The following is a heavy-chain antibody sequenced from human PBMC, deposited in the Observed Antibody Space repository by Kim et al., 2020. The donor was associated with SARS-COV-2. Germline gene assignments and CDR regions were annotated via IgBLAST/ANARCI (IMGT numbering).Heavy chain of an antibody. CDR2: ISHDGSNK. D-gene: IGHD3-3*01. J-gene: IGHJ4*02. V-gene: IGHV3-30*04. Sequence: GGSLRLSCAASGFTFSSYAMHWVRQAPGKGLEWVAVISHDGSNKYYADSVKGRFTISRDNSKNTLYLQMNSLRAEYTAVYYCASSPSWVRFLEWFLDYWGQGTLVTVSS. CDR3: ASSPSWVRFLEWFLDY. CDR1: GFTFSSYA.